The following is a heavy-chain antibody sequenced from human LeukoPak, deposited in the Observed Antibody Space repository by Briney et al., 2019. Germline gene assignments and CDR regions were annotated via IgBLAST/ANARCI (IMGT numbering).Heavy chain of an antibody. V-gene: IGHV3-30*04. D-gene: IGHD3-10*01. J-gene: IGHJ5*02. CDR3: ARDRSQEFDP. CDR2: ISSDGTNK. Sequence: PGGSLRLSCAASRFTFRNYAMHWVRQAPGKGLEWVAVISSDGTNKDYADSVKGRFSISRDNSKNTLYLQMNRLRADDTAVYYCARDRSQEFDPWGQGTLGTVSS. CDR1: RFTFRNYA.